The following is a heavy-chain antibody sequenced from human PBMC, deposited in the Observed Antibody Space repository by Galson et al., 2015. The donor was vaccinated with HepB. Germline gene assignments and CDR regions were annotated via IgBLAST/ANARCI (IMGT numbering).Heavy chain of an antibody. CDR1: GYSFTSYW. CDR2: IDPSDSYT. D-gene: IGHD2-21*01. J-gene: IGHJ4*02. V-gene: IGHV5-10-1*01. CDR3: ARSDLGDMIGGSGREVD. Sequence: QSGAEVKKPGESLRISCKGSGYSFTSYWISWVRQMPGKGLEWMGRIDPSDSYTNYSPSFQGHVTISADKSISTAYLQWSSLKASDTAMYYWARSDLGDMIGGSGREVDWGQGTLVTVSS.